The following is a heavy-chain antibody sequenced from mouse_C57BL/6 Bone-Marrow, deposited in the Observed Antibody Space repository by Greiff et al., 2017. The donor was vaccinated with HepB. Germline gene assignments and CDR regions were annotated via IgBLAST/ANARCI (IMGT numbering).Heavy chain of an antibody. J-gene: IGHJ2*01. V-gene: IGHV5-16*01. CDR1: GFTFSDYY. CDR2: INYDGSST. D-gene: IGHD1-1*01. Sequence: EVQLVESEGGLVQPGSSMKLSCTASGFTFSDYYMAWVRQVPEKGLEWVANINYDGSSTYYLDSLKSRFIISRDNAKNILYLQMSSLKSEDTATYYCAREGDYGSSLDYWGQGTTLTVSS. CDR3: AREGDYGSSLDY.